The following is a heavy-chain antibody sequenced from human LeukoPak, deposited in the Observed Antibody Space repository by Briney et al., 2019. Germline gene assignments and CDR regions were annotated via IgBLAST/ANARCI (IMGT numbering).Heavy chain of an antibody. V-gene: IGHV4-59*01. CDR3: ARDEDSAYGSGSYLS. J-gene: IGHJ5*02. Sequence: SETLSLTCTVSGGSISGYYWSWIRQPPGKGLEWIGYLYYSGSTNYNPSLKSRVPISVDTSKNQFSLKLSSVTAADTAVYYCARDEDSAYGSGSYLSWGQGTLVTVSS. CDR1: GGSISGYY. D-gene: IGHD3-10*01. CDR2: LYYSGST.